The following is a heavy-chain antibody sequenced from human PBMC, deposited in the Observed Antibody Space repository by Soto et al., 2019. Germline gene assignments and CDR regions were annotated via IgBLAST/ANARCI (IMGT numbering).Heavy chain of an antibody. CDR3: ASSYYYDSSGYHFDY. V-gene: IGHV4-30-2*01. D-gene: IGHD3-22*01. CDR2: IYHSGST. CDR1: GGSISSGGYS. J-gene: IGHJ4*02. Sequence: QLQLQESGSGLVKPSQTLSLTCAVSGGSISSGGYSWSWIRQPPGKGLEWIGYIYHSGSTYYNPSLKSRVTISVDRSNNQFSLKLSSVTAADTSVYYCASSYYYDSSGYHFDYWGQGTLVTVSS.